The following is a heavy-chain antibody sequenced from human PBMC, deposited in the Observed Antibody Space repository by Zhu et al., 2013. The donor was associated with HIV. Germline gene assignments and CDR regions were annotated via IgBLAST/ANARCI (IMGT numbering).Heavy chain of an antibody. J-gene: IGHJ4*02. CDR2: ISGYNGKT. Sequence: QDQLVQSGAEMKKPGASVKVSCRASGYVFTSFGISWLRQAPGQRLQWMGWISGYNGKTNYARNLQDRVTMTVDISSSTAYLELRSLRSEDTAVYYCARRKYVDHAGFFDFWGQGTLVAVSS. V-gene: IGHV1-18*01. CDR3: ARRKYVDHAGFFDF. D-gene: IGHD3-16*01. CDR1: GYVFTSFG.